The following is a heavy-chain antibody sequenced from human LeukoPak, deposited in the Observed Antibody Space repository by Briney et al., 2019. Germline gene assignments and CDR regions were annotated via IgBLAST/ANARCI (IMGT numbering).Heavy chain of an antibody. Sequence: PGGSLRLSCAASEFTFSSYSMNWVRQAPGKGLEWVSSISSSSSYIYYADSVKGRFTISRDNAKNSLFLQMNSLRAEDTAVYYCAKSVVPPLDTWGQGTMVIVSS. J-gene: IGHJ3*02. V-gene: IGHV3-21*01. CDR2: ISSSSSYI. CDR1: EFTFSSYS. D-gene: IGHD2-15*01. CDR3: AKSVVPPLDT.